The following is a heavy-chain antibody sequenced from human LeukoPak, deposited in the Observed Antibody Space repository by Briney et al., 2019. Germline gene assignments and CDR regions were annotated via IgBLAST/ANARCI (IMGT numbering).Heavy chain of an antibody. CDR2: ISNDGSNK. V-gene: IGHV3-30-3*01. Sequence: GGSLRLSCAPSGFTFSRHGMHWVRQAPGKGLEWVAIISNDGSNKYYADSVKGRFTISRDNSKNTLYLQMNSLRAEDTAVYYCAREARSNSGFDYWGQGTLVTVSS. CDR3: AREARSNSGFDY. CDR1: GFTFSRHG. J-gene: IGHJ4*02. D-gene: IGHD4-11*01.